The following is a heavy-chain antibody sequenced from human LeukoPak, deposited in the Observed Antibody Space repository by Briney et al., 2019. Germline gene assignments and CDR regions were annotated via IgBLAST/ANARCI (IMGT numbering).Heavy chain of an antibody. CDR1: GGSISSYY. CDR2: IYTSGST. Sequence: PSETLSLTCTVSGGSISSYYWSWIRQPAGKGLEWIGRIYTSGSTNYNPSLKSRVTMSVDTSKNQFSLKPSSVTAADTAVYYCARSRYYYGSGSYPFGYWGQGTLVTVSS. J-gene: IGHJ4*02. CDR3: ARSRYYYGSGSYPFGY. D-gene: IGHD3-10*01. V-gene: IGHV4-4*07.